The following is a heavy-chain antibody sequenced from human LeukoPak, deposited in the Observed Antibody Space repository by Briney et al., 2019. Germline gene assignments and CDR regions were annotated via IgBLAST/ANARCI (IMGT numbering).Heavy chain of an antibody. CDR3: ARLDYNFGTN. CDR1: GDSITSSGFY. CDR2: VYYSRAT. D-gene: IGHD1-1*01. Sequence: PSETLSLTCTVSGDSITSSGFYWGWIRQRPGKGLEWIGNVYYSRATYYSPSLKSRVTMSVDTSKNQFSLKLSSVTAADTAVYYCARLDYNFGTNWGQGALVTVSP. J-gene: IGHJ4*02. V-gene: IGHV4-39*01.